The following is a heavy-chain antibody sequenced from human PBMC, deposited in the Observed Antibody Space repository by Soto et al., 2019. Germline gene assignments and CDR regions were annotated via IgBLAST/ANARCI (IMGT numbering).Heavy chain of an antibody. Sequence: QVQLVQSGAEVKKPGASVEVSCKASGYTFISYDINWVRQATGQGLEWMGWMNPNTGDTGYAQKFQGRVTMTTNTSINTANLELSSPRSDDTAVYFCARGDGYIFDYWGQGTLVTVSS. J-gene: IGHJ4*02. CDR3: ARGDGYIFDY. CDR2: MNPNTGDT. D-gene: IGHD5-12*01. CDR1: GYTFISYD. V-gene: IGHV1-8*01.